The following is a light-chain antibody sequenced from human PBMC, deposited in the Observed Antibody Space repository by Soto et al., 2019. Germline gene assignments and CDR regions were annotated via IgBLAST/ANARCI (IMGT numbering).Light chain of an antibody. CDR2: AAS. V-gene: IGKV1-9*01. J-gene: IGKJ4*01. CDR1: QGIGSY. Sequence: DIQLTQSPSFLSASLGDRVTITCRASQGIGSYLAWYQQKPGKAPRLLIYAASTLQSGVPSRFSGSGSYTEFTLTISSLQPEDFATYYCQQLNNYPLTFGGGTKVEIK. CDR3: QQLNNYPLT.